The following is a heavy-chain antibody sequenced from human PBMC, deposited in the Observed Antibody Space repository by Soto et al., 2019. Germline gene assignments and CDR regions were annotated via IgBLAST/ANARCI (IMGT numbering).Heavy chain of an antibody. CDR3: ARGAAARPYYFDY. Sequence: SETLSLTCAVYGGSFSVYYLSWILQPPGKGLEWIGEINHSGSTNYNPSLKSRVTISVDTSKNQFSLKLSSVTAADTAVYYCARGAAARPYYFDYCGQGTLVTVSS. CDR1: GGSFSVYY. CDR2: INHSGST. V-gene: IGHV4-34*01. J-gene: IGHJ4*02. D-gene: IGHD6-6*01.